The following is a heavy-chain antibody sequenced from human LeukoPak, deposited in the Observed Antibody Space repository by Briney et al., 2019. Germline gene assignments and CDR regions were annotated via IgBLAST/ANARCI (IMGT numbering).Heavy chain of an antibody. J-gene: IGHJ5*02. CDR3: VRGRDYVGVAASLDL. V-gene: IGHV3-11*01. Sequence: GGALRLSCVASGFNFSDYYMSWIRLTPGKGLEWVSYISSRSITIYYVDPVKGRFTISRDDAKNSLSLQMNNLRAEDTALYYCVRGRDYVGVAASLDLWGRGTLVTVS. CDR1: GFNFSDYY. D-gene: IGHD4-17*01. CDR2: ISSRSITI.